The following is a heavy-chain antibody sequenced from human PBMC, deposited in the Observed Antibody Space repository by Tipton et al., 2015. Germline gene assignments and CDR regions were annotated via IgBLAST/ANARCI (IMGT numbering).Heavy chain of an antibody. CDR2: IQYSGST. V-gene: IGHV4-59*01. J-gene: IGHJ4*02. CDR1: SDSISKYY. CDR3: ARARGRHGGLFDS. D-gene: IGHD4-23*01. Sequence: TLSLTCSVSSDSISKYYWSWFRQPPGKELEWIGYIQYSGSTNYNPSLKSRVTISVDTSKTQFSLKMSSVTASDTAVYYCARARGRHGGLFDSWGQGILVTVSS.